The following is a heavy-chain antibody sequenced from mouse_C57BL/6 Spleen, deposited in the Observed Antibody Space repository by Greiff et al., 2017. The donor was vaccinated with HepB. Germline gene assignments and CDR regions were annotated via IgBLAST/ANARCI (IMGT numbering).Heavy chain of an antibody. CDR1: GYTFTSYW. D-gene: IGHD3-3*01. V-gene: IGHV1-59*01. CDR3: AREGTPYAMDY. CDR2: IDPSDSYT. Sequence: QVQLQQPGAELVRPGTSVKLSCKASGYTFTSYWMHWVKQRPGQGLEWIGVIDPSDSYTNYNQKFKGKGTLTVDTSSSTAYMQLSSLTSEDSAVYYCAREGTPYAMDYWGQGTSVTVSS. J-gene: IGHJ4*01.